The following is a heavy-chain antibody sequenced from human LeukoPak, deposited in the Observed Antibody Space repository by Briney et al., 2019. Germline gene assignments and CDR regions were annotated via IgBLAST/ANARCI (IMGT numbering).Heavy chain of an antibody. Sequence: GGSLRLSCAASGFTFSSYWMSWVRQAPGKGLEWVANIKQDGSEKYYVDSVKGRFTISRDNAKNSLYLQMNSLRAEDTAVYYCAREEGAGYCSGGSCYSPDYWGQGTLVTVSS. CDR1: GFTFSSYW. CDR3: AREEGAGYCSGGSCYSPDY. V-gene: IGHV3-7*01. J-gene: IGHJ4*02. CDR2: IKQDGSEK. D-gene: IGHD2-15*01.